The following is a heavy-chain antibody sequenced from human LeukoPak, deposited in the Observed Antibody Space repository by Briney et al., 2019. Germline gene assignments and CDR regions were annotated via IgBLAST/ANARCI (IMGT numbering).Heavy chain of an antibody. J-gene: IGHJ4*02. D-gene: IGHD1-26*01. CDR1: GFTFSSYG. Sequence: GGSLRLSCAASGFTFSSYGMHWVRQAPGKGLEWVAVIWYDGSNKYYADSVKGRFTISRDNSKNTLYLQMNSLRAEDTAVYYCTTDPSGSYIPTDFDYWGQGTLVTVSS. CDR2: IWYDGSNK. V-gene: IGHV3-33*01. CDR3: TTDPSGSYIPTDFDY.